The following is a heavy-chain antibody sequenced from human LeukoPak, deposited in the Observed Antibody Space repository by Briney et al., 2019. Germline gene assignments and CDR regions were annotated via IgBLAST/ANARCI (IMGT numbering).Heavy chain of an antibody. CDR2: IKQDGSEK. CDR1: GFTFSSYW. CDR3: ARDEEYYYDSSGYSDY. V-gene: IGHV3-7*01. Sequence: GGSLRLSCAASGFTFSSYWMSWVRQAPGKGLEWVANIKQDGSEKYYVDSVKGRFTISRDNAENSLYLQMNSLRAEDTAVYYCARDEEYYYDSSGYSDYWGQGTLVTVSS. J-gene: IGHJ4*02. D-gene: IGHD3-22*01.